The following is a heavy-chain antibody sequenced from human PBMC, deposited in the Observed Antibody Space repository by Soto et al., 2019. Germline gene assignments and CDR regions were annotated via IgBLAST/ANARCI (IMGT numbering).Heavy chain of an antibody. Sequence: GGSLRLSCVVSGFTFSRYNMNWVRQAPGKGPECVSSISASGADTTYAESVKGRFTVSRVNAKNSLFLQMNSLRVEGTALYYCVREGLTGDTSGWFVYWGQGTPVTVSS. V-gene: IGHV3-21*04. D-gene: IGHD3-10*01. CDR1: GFTFSRYN. J-gene: IGHJ5*01. CDR3: VREGLTGDTSGWFVY. CDR2: ISASGADT.